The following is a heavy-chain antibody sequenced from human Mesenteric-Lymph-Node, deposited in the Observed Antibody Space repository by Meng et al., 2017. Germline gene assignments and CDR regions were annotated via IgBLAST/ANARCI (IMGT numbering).Heavy chain of an antibody. CDR3: ARPTGIAVDGRGYYYYYGMDV. D-gene: IGHD6-19*01. CDR1: GFTFSSYA. V-gene: IGHV3-30*04. Sequence: GGSLRLSCAASGFTFSSYAMHWVRQAPGKGLEWVAVISYDGSNKYYADSVKGRFTISRDNSKNTLYLQMNSLRAEDTAVYYCARPTGIAVDGRGYYYYYGMDVWGQGTTVTVSS. J-gene: IGHJ6*02. CDR2: ISYDGSNK.